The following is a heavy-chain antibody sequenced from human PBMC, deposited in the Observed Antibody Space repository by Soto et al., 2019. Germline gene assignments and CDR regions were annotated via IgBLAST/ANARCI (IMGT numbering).Heavy chain of an antibody. J-gene: IGHJ4*02. Sequence: QIQLLQSGAEVKKPGASVKVTCKASGYTFRNFGISWVRQAPGQGLEWMGWISAYNANANYAQKFQGSLTMTADTSTSTAYMDLRSLRSDDTAVYYCARDNSYFDYWGQGTLVTVSS. CDR1: GYTFRNFG. CDR3: ARDNSYFDY. CDR2: ISAYNANA. V-gene: IGHV1-18*01.